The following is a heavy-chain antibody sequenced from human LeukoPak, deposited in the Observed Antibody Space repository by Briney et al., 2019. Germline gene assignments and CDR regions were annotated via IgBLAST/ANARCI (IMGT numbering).Heavy chain of an antibody. CDR2: MNPNSGNT. CDR3: ARGPIAAAKYYFDY. J-gene: IGHJ4*02. V-gene: IGHV1-8*03. CDR1: GYTFTSYD. D-gene: IGHD6-13*01. Sequence: GASVTVSCKASGYTFTSYDINWVRQATGQGLEWMGWMNPNSGNTGYAQKFQGRVTITRNTSISTAYMELSSLRSEDTAVYYCARGPIAAAKYYFDYWGQGTLVTVSS.